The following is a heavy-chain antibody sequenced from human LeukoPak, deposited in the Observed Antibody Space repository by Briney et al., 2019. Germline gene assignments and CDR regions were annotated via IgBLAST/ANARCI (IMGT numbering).Heavy chain of an antibody. D-gene: IGHD6-6*01. Sequence: SQTLSLTCTVSGGSISSGSYYWSWIRQPAGKGLEWIGRIYTSGSTNYNPSLKSRVTISVDTSKNQFSLKLSSVTAADTAVYYCASTIVSSSDFGYFDYWGQGTLVTVSS. CDR3: ASTIVSSSDFGYFDY. CDR1: GGSISSGSYY. V-gene: IGHV4-61*02. J-gene: IGHJ4*02. CDR2: IYTSGST.